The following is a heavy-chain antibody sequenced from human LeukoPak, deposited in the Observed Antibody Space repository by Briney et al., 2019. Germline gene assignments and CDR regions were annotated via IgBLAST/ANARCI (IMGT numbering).Heavy chain of an antibody. J-gene: IGHJ4*02. Sequence: PGGSLRLSCAASGFTFSRYSMNWVRQAPGKGLEWVSSISIGSTYIYYADSVKGRFTISRDHSKNTLYLQMDSLRAEDTAVYYCARENGYKVFDYWGQGTLVTVSS. D-gene: IGHD5-24*01. CDR1: GFTFSRYS. CDR2: ISIGSTYI. CDR3: ARENGYKVFDY. V-gene: IGHV3-21*04.